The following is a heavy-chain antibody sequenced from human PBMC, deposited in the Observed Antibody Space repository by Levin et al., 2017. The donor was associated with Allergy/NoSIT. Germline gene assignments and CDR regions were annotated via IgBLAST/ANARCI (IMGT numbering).Heavy chain of an antibody. V-gene: IGHV1-8*01. CDR3: ARALRAARSRSLYYYMAV. CDR2: VNPNSGNA. J-gene: IGHJ6*03. D-gene: IGHD2-2*01. Sequence: GESLKISCKASGYTFISYDINWVRQATGQGLEWMGWVNPNSGNAGYAPKFQGRVSMTRDTSKNTVFMELSSLRPDDTAVYFCARALRAARSRSLYYYMAVWGKGTTVTVSS. CDR1: GYTFISYD.